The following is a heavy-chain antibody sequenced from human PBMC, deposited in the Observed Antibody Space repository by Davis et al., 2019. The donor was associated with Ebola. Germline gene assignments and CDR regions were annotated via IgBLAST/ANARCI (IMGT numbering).Heavy chain of an antibody. Sequence: SGPTLVKPTQTLTLTCTFSGFSLSTSGVGVGWIRQPPGKALEWLALIYWNDDKRYSPSLKSRLTITKDTSKNQVVLTMTNMDPVDTATYYCAHNYYDFWSGSSTYNWFDPWGQGTLVTVSS. CDR1: GFSLSTSGVG. CDR3: AHNYYDFWSGSSTYNWFDP. J-gene: IGHJ5*02. D-gene: IGHD3-3*01. V-gene: IGHV2-5*01. CDR2: IYWNDDK.